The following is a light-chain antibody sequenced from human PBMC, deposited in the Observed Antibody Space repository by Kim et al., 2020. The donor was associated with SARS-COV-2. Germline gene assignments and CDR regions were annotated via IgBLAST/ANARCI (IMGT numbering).Light chain of an antibody. CDR2: CTS. CDR3: QQYNNWLPYT. V-gene: IGKV3-15*01. Sequence: EIVMTQSPATLSVSPGERATLSCRASQSVSINLAWYQQKPGQAPRLLIYCTSTRATGIPARFSGSGSGTEFTLTISSLQSEDFAVYYCQQYNNWLPYTFGQGTKLEI. CDR1: QSVSIN. J-gene: IGKJ2*01.